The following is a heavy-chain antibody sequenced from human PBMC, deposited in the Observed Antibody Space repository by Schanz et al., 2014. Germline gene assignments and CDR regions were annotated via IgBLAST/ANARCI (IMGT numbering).Heavy chain of an antibody. D-gene: IGHD6-19*01. CDR3: ARGHHPHGITVAARGFDP. CDR1: GGSISSGGYY. J-gene: IGHJ5*02. CDR2: ISYSGST. V-gene: IGHV4-31*03. Sequence: QVQLQESGPGLVKPSQTLSLTCTVSGGSISSGGYYWSWIRQHPGKGLEWIGFISYSGSTYYNPSLKSRVTISVDTSKNQFSLNLSSATAADTAVYYCARGHHPHGITVAARGFDPWGQGTLVTVSS.